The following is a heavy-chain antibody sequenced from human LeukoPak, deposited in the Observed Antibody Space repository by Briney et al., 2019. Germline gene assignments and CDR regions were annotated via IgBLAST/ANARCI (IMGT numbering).Heavy chain of an antibody. CDR1: GGSISSYY. J-gene: IGHJ6*03. CDR2: IYYSGST. V-gene: IGHV4-59*01. D-gene: IGHD6-19*01. Sequence: PSETLSLTCTVSGGSISSYYWGWIRQPPGKGLEWIGYIYYSGSTNYNPSLKSRVTISVDTSKNQFSLKLSSVTAADTAVYYCARDRYSSGWQHYYYMDVWGKGTTVTVSS. CDR3: ARDRYSSGWQHYYYMDV.